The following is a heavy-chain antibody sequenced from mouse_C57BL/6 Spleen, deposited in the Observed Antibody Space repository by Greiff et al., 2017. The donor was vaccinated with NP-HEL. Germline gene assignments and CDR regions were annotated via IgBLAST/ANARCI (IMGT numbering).Heavy chain of an antibody. J-gene: IGHJ2*01. CDR2: INYDGSST. D-gene: IGHD5-1*01. CDR3: ARVDEYLFDY. CDR1: GFTFSDYY. V-gene: IGHV5-16*01. Sequence: EVQLVESEGGLVQPGSSMKLSCTASGFTFSDYYMAWVRQVPEKGLEWVANINYDGSSTYYLDSLKSRFIISRDNAKNILYLQMSSLKSEDTATYYCARVDEYLFDYWGQGTTLTVSS.